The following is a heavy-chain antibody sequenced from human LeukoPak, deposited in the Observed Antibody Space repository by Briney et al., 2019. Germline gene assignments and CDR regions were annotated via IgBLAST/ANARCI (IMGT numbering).Heavy chain of an antibody. CDR1: GFTFSDFG. J-gene: IGHJ6*03. V-gene: IGHV3-21*01. CDR2: ISSSGAYI. D-gene: IGHD2-2*01. Sequence: GGSLRLSCAASGFTFSDFGMNWVRQAPGKRLEWVARISSSGAYISYADSVKGRLTISRDNAKNSLYLQMNSLGADDTAVYFCARGLGYCSSTRCSPGYYMDVWGKGTTVTVSS. CDR3: ARGLGYCSSTRCSPGYYMDV.